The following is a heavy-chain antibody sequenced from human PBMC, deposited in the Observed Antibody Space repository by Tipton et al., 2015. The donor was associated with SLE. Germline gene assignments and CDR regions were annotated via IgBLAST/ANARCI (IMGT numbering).Heavy chain of an antibody. Sequence: TLSLTCIVSGYSISSGFYWGWIRQTPEKGLEWIATISHSGSTYYNPSLKSRVTISADTSRNQFSLRLTSVTAADTAVYYCTKRGDSWLWGQGTLDTVSS. CDR2: ISHSGST. CDR3: TKRGDSWL. CDR1: GYSISSGFY. J-gene: IGHJ1*01. V-gene: IGHV4-38-2*02. D-gene: IGHD6-19*01.